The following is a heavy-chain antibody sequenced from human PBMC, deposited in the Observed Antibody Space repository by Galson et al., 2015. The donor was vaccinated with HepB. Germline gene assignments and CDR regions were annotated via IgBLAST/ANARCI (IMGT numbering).Heavy chain of an antibody. Sequence: CAISGDSVSSNSAAWNWIRQSPSRGLEWLGRTYYRSKWYNDYAVSVKSRITINPDTSKNQFSLQLNSVTPEDTAVYYCARQYSSGWYSDPVPFDYWGQGTLVTVSS. CDR1: GDSVSSNSAA. CDR3: ARQYSSGWYSDPVPFDY. CDR2: TYYRSKWYN. V-gene: IGHV6-1*01. J-gene: IGHJ4*02. D-gene: IGHD6-19*01.